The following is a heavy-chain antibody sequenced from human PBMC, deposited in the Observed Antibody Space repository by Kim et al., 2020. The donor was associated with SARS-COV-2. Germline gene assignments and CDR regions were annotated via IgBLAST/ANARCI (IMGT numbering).Heavy chain of an antibody. D-gene: IGHD3-10*01. CDR3: ARDAMVRGVRMWYFDY. CDR2: INTNTGNP. Sequence: ASVKVSCKASGYTFTSYAMNWVRQAPGQGLEWMGWINTNTGNPTYAQGFTGRFVFSLDTSVSTAYLQISSLKAEDTAEYYCARDAMVRGVRMWYFDYWGQGTLVTVSS. J-gene: IGHJ4*02. V-gene: IGHV7-4-1*02. CDR1: GYTFTSYA.